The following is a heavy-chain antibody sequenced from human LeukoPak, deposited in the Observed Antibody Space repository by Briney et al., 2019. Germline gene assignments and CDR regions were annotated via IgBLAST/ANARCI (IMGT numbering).Heavy chain of an antibody. Sequence: GGSLRLSCAASGFIFRSHGMNWVRQAPGKGLEWVSVIYSGGSTYYADSVKGRFTISRDNSKNTRYLQMNSLRAEDTAVYYCARVGYWGQGTLVTVSS. D-gene: IGHD1-26*01. CDR3: ARVGY. CDR2: IYSGGST. J-gene: IGHJ4*02. V-gene: IGHV3-66*01. CDR1: GFIFRSHG.